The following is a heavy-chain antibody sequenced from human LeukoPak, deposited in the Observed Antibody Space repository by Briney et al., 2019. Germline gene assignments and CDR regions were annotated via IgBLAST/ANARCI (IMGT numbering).Heavy chain of an antibody. Sequence: GGSLRLSCVVSGFTFSSYWMSWVRQAPGKGLEWVANIKQDGSEKYYVDSVKGRFTMPRDNAKSSLYLQMNGLRAEDTAVYYCARVQWELRGVGSYFEYWGQGALVTVSS. D-gene: IGHD1-26*01. CDR2: IKQDGSEK. CDR3: ARVQWELRGVGSYFEY. V-gene: IGHV3-7*01. CDR1: GFTFSSYW. J-gene: IGHJ4*02.